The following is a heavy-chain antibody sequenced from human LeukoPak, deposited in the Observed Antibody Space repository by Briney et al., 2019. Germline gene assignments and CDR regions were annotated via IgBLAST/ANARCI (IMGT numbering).Heavy chain of an antibody. CDR3: ARDEADIVAPPDY. J-gene: IGHJ4*02. CDR2: ISDFDENT. V-gene: IGHV3-23*01. D-gene: IGHD5-12*01. CDR1: GIYD. Sequence: GGSLRLSCASSGIYDMSWVRQAPGKRLEWVSSISDFDENTYYADSVKGRSTMSRDNSRNTLYLQMNNLRAEDTAVYYCARDEADIVAPPDYWGQGTLVTVSS.